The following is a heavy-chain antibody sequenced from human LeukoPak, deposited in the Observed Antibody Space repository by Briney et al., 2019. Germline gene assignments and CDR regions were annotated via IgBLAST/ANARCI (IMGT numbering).Heavy chain of an antibody. CDR2: ISSSSSYI. D-gene: IGHD5-18*01. J-gene: IGHJ4*02. V-gene: IGHV3-21*01. CDR1: GFTFSSYS. Sequence: GGSLRLSCAASGFTFSSYSMNWVRQAPGKGLEWVSSISSSSSYIYYADSVKGRFTISRDNAKNSLYLQMNSLRAEDTAVYYCARHYGRGQLWLGFWGQGTLVTVSS. CDR3: ARHYGRGQLWLGF.